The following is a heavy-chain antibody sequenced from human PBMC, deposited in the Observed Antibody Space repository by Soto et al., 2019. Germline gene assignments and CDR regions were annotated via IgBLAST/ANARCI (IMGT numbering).Heavy chain of an antibody. V-gene: IGHV4-4*02. J-gene: IGHJ4*02. CDR3: ARVATGDLDD. Sequence: QVQLQESGPGLVKPSGTLSLTCAVSGGSISSSNWWSWVRQPPGKGLEWIGEIYHSGSTNYNPSPKSRVTIAVDTSQNQFSLKLSAVTAADTAGYYGARVATGDLDDWGQGTLVTVSS. D-gene: IGHD4-17*01. CDR2: IYHSGST. CDR1: GGSISSSNW.